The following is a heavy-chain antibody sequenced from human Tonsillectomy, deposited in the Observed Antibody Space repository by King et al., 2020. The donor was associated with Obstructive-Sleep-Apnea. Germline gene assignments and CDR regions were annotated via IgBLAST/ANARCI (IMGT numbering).Heavy chain of an antibody. Sequence: QLQESGPGLVKPSETLSLTSTVSGGSISTSSDYWAWFRQPPGKGLEWIGSASYSWATHYNPSLESRVTISVDTSKNQFSLKLNSVTAADTAVYYCARGQGGYWGQGTLVTVSS. J-gene: IGHJ4*02. V-gene: IGHV4-39*07. CDR3: ARGQGGY. CDR2: ASYSWAT. CDR1: GGSISTSSDY.